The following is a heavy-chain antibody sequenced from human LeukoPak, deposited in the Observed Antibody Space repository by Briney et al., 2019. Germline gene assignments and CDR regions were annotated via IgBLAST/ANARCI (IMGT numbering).Heavy chain of an antibody. CDR1: GYTFTSYG. Sequence: ASVKVSCKASGYTFTSYGISWVRQAPGQGLEWMGWISAYNGNTNYAQKLQGRVTMTTDTSTSTAYMELRSLRSDDTAVYYCARDRSVGAANNWFDPWGQGTLVTVSS. V-gene: IGHV1-18*01. CDR3: ARDRSVGAANNWFDP. CDR2: ISAYNGNT. D-gene: IGHD2-15*01. J-gene: IGHJ5*02.